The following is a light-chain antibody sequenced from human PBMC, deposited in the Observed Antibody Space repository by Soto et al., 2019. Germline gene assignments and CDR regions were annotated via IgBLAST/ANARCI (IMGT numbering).Light chain of an antibody. J-gene: IGLJ3*02. CDR1: SSDVGSYNL. CDR2: EVT. V-gene: IGLV2-23*02. CDR3: CSYARSSTWV. Sequence: QSALTQPASVSGSPGQSITISCTGTSSDVGSYNLVSWYQQHPGKAPKLMIFEVTKRPSGVSNRFSGSKSGNTASLTISGLHAEDEADYYCCSYARSSTWVFGGGTKLTVL.